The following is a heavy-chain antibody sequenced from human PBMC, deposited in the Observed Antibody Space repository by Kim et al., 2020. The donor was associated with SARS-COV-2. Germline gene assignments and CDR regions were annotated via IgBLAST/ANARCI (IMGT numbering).Heavy chain of an antibody. CDR1: GFTFSSYV. CDR3: AKPADTNWFDT. J-gene: IGHJ5*02. D-gene: IGHD2-15*01. CDR2: ITGSGATT. Sequence: GGSLRLSCAASGFTFSSYVMGWVRQAPGKGLEWVSAITGSGATTYYADSVKGRFTISRDNSKNTLYLQMNSLRADDTAVYFCAKPADTNWFDTWGQGTLVTVSS. V-gene: IGHV3-23*01.